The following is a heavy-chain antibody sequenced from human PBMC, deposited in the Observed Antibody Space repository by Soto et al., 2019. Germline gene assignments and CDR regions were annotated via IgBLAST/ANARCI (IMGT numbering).Heavy chain of an antibody. CDR1: GFSLSTSGVG. Sequence: SGPTLVKPTQTLTLTCTFSGFSLSTSGVGVGWIRQPPGKALEWLALIYWDDDKRYSPSLKSRLTITKDTSKNQVVLTMTNMDPVDTATYYCAHRLGIVATILGAFDIWGQGTMVTVSS. V-gene: IGHV2-5*02. D-gene: IGHD5-12*01. J-gene: IGHJ3*02. CDR3: AHRLGIVATILGAFDI. CDR2: IYWDDDK.